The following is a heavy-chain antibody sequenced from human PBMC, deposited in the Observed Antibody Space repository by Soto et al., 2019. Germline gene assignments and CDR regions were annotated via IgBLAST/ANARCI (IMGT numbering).Heavy chain of an antibody. CDR2: IYYSGST. CDR1: GGSISSSSYY. CDR3: ARAHSPDYYYYYYMDV. J-gene: IGHJ6*03. D-gene: IGHD2-21*01. Sequence: ETLSLTCTVSGGSISSSSYYWGWIRQPPGKGLEWIGSIYYSGSTYYNPSLKSRVTISVDTSKNQFSLKLSSVTAADTAVYYCARAHSPDYYYYYYMDVWGKGTTVTVSS. V-gene: IGHV4-39*01.